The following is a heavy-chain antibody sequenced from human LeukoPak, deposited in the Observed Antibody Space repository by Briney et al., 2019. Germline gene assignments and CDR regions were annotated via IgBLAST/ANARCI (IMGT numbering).Heavy chain of an antibody. J-gene: IGHJ4*02. Sequence: SETLSLTCAVSGGSISSYYWSWIRQPPGKGLEWIGYIYYSGTTNYNPSLKSRVTISVDTSKNQFSLKLSSVTAADTAVYYCARGVYIAAAQYAYWGQGTLVTVSS. D-gene: IGHD6-13*01. CDR1: GGSISSYY. CDR2: IYYSGTT. CDR3: ARGVYIAAAQYAY. V-gene: IGHV4-59*01.